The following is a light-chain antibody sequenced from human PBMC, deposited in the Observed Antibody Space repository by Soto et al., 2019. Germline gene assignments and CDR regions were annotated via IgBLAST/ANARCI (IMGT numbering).Light chain of an antibody. J-gene: IGKJ4*01. Sequence: DIVMTQSPGTLSVSTGEGATLSRLASQSVDSNLAWYQQKPGQAPRLLIYGASTRATGIPDRFRGSWSGTECTLTISRLEPEDVAVYYCQQFSSYPLTLGGGTKVDIK. CDR2: GAS. V-gene: IGKV3D-15*01. CDR3: QQFSSYPLT. CDR1: QSVDSN.